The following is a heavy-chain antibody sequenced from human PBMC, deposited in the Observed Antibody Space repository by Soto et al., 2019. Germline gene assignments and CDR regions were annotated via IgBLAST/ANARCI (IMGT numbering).Heavy chain of an antibody. Sequence: GASVKVSCKASGGTFSSYAISWVRQAPGQGLEWMGGIIPIFGTANYAQKFQGRVTITADESTSTAYMELSSLRSEDTAVYYCARDRGSYYKAWPRNAFDVWGQGTMVTVSS. CDR2: IIPIFGTA. CDR1: GGTFSSYA. J-gene: IGHJ3*01. V-gene: IGHV1-69*13. D-gene: IGHD1-26*01. CDR3: ARDRGSYYKAWPRNAFDV.